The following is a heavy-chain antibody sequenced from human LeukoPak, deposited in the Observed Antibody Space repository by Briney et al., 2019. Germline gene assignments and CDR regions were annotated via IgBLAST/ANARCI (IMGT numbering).Heavy chain of an antibody. J-gene: IGHJ4*02. D-gene: IGHD3-9*01. CDR2: SNHSGST. CDR1: GGSFSGYY. V-gene: IGHV4-34*04. Sequence: SETLSLTCAVYGGSFSGYYWSWICKPPGQGLGRNGESNHSGSTNDYPSFKIRATISVATSKTQFSLKLSFVTAAGTAVYYCARGGTVLRYLDWLRANYFDYWGEGTLVTVSS. CDR3: ARGGTVLRYLDWLRANYFDY.